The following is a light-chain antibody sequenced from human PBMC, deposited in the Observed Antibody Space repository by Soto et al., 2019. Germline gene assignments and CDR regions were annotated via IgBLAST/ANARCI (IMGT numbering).Light chain of an antibody. CDR2: GAS. CDR1: QAIRND. Sequence: AIQMTQSPSSLSGSVGDRVTISCRASQAIRNDLGWYQQKPGKAPNLLIYGASSLESGVPSRFSGSGSGTDFTLTISSLQPKDFATYYCLQDNNYPWTFGQGTKVEI. J-gene: IGKJ1*01. V-gene: IGKV1-6*01. CDR3: LQDNNYPWT.